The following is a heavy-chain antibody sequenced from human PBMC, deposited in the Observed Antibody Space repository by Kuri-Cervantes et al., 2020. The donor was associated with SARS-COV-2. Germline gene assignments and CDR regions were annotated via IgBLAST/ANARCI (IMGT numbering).Heavy chain of an antibody. CDR3: AADPKIGPFYYYYGMDV. D-gene: IGHD3-22*01. CDR1: GFTFRSSA. J-gene: IGHJ6*01. V-gene: IGHV1-58*01. Sequence: SVKVSCKASGFTFRSSAVQWVRQARGQHLEWIGRIVVGSGDTNYAQEFHERVTITRDVSTSTAYMELSSLRSEDTAVYYCAADPKIGPFYYYYGMDVCGQGTTVTVSS. CDR2: IVVGSGDT.